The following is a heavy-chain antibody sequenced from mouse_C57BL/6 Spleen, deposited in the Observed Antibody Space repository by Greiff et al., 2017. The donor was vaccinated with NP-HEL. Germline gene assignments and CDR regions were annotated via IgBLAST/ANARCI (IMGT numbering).Heavy chain of an antibody. CDR1: GYTFTDYE. Sequence: QVQLQQSGAELVRPGASVTLSCKASGYTFTDYEMHWVKQTPVHGLEWIGAIDPETGGTAYNQKFKGKAILTADKSSSTAYMELRSLTSEDSAVYYCTRKGWLLSFAYWGQGTLVTVSA. CDR2: IDPETGGT. V-gene: IGHV1-15*01. J-gene: IGHJ3*01. CDR3: TRKGWLLSFAY. D-gene: IGHD2-3*01.